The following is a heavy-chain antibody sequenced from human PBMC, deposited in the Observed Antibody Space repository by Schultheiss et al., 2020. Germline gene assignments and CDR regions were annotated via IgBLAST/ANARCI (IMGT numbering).Heavy chain of an antibody. CDR3: AKETFPQQWLVLGY. J-gene: IGHJ4*02. CDR1: GFTFSSYG. D-gene: IGHD6-19*01. Sequence: GGSLRLSCAASGFTFSSYGMHWVRQAPGKGLEWVVIISYDGSNKYYADSVKGRFTISRDNSKNTLYLQMNSLRAEDTAVYYCAKETFPQQWLVLGYWGQGTLVTVSS. V-gene: IGHV3-30*18. CDR2: ISYDGSNK.